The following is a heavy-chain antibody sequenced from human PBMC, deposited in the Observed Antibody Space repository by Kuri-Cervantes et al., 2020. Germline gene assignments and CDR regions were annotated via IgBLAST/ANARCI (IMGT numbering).Heavy chain of an antibody. J-gene: IGHJ5*02. CDR2: ISSDSSYR. D-gene: IGHD2-21*01. CDR1: GFTFSNYS. V-gene: IGHV3-21*01. CDR3: AKFPPGWFDP. Sequence: GGSLRLSCAASGFTFSNYSMNWVRQAPGKGLEWVSSISSDSSYRYYADSVKGRFSISRDSAKNSMYLQMNSLRAEDTAVYYCAKFPPGWFDPWGQGTLVTVSS.